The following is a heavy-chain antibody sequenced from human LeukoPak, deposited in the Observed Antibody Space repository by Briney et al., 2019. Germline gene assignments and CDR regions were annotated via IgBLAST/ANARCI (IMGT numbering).Heavy chain of an antibody. D-gene: IGHD2-8*01. V-gene: IGHV3-73*01. CDR1: GFTFSGSA. CDR2: IRSKANSYAT. Sequence: GGSLTLSCAASGFTFSGSAMHWVRQASGKGREWGGRIRSKANSYATVYDASGKGRFTISRDDLKNTAYLQMNSLKTEDTAVYYCTRSGCTNGVCQDYYYYYYMDVWGKGTTVTVSS. J-gene: IGHJ6*03. CDR3: TRSGCTNGVCQDYYYYYYMDV.